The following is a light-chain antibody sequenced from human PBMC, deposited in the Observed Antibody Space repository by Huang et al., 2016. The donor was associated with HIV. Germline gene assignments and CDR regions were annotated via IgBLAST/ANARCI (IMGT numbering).Light chain of an antibody. CDR1: QSGSSN. CDR2: DAS. V-gene: IGKV3-11*01. CDR3: QQRSTWPRT. Sequence: ELVLTQSPATLSLSPGERATLSCRASQSGSSNLAWYQQKHGQAPRLLIYDASNRATGIPARCSGSGSGTDFTLTISSLEPEDFAVYYCQQRSTWPRTFGQGTKVEIK. J-gene: IGKJ1*01.